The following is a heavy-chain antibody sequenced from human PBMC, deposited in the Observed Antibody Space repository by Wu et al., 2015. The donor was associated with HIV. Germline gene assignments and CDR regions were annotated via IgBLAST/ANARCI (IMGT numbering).Heavy chain of an antibody. CDR2: INPSGGST. D-gene: IGHD6-19*01. CDR1: GYTFTSYY. CDR3: ARDRELAVAANEDAFDI. J-gene: IGHJ3*02. Sequence: QVQLVQSGAEVKKPGASVKVSCKASGYTFTSYYMHWVRQAPGQGLEWMGIINPSGGSTSYAQKFQGRVTMTRDTSTSTVYMELSSLRSEDTAVYYCARDRELAVAANEDAFDIWGRRDNGHRLF. V-gene: IGHV1-46*01.